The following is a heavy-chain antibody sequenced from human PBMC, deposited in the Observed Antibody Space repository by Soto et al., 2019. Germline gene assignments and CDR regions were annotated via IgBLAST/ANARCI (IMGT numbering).Heavy chain of an antibody. CDR3: ASAAREYYYYGMDV. CDR1: GFTFSSYA. CDR2: ISGSGGST. V-gene: IGHV3-23*01. Sequence: GGSLRLSCAASGFTFSSYAMSWVRQAPGKGLEWVSAISGSGGSTYYADSVRGRFTISRDNSKNTLYLQMNSLRAEDTAVYYCASAAREYYYYGMDVWGQGTTVTV. J-gene: IGHJ6*02.